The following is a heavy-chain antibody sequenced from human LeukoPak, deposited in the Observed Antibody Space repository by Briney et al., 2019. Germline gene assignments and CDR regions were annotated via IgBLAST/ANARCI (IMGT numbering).Heavy chain of an antibody. D-gene: IGHD3-22*01. CDR2: VSYRGDT. V-gene: IGHV4-39*07. J-gene: IGHJ3*02. CDR3: ARFTYYYDSSGSKPPYAFDI. CDR1: GGSISINDYF. Sequence: SETLSLTCAVSGGSISINDYFWAWIRQSPGKGLEWIGSVSYRGDTYYNPSLQSRVTISVDTPKNQFSLKLSSVTAADTAVYYCARFTYYYDSSGSKPPYAFDIWGQGTMVTVSS.